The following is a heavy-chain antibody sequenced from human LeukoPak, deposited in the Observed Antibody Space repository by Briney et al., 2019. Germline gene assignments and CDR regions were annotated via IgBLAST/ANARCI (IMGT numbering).Heavy chain of an antibody. V-gene: IGHV4-34*01. CDR2: INLSGST. CDR1: GGSFSGYY. J-gene: IGHJ4*02. Sequence: SETLSLTCAVYGGSFSGYYWSWIRQPPGKGLEWIGKINLSGSTNYNPSLKSRVTISVDTSKNQFSLKLSSVTAADTAVYYCARATQRVLVGHFDYWGQGTLVTVSS. D-gene: IGHD2-15*01. CDR3: ARATQRVLVGHFDY.